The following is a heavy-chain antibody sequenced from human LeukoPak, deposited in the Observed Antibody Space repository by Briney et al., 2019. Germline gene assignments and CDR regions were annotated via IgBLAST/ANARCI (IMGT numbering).Heavy chain of an antibody. CDR3: ARVTSGRAYYFDY. CDR1: GFTFSSYA. V-gene: IGHV3-30-3*01. D-gene: IGHD6-19*01. J-gene: IGHJ4*02. CDR2: ISYDGSNK. Sequence: GGSLRLSCAASGFTFSSYAMHWVRQAPGKGLEWVAVISYDGSNKYYADSVKGRFTISRDNSKNTLYLQMNSLRAEDTAVYYCARVTSGRAYYFDYWGQGTLVTVSS.